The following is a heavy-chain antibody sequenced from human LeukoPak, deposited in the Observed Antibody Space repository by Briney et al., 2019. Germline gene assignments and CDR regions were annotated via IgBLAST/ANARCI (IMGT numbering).Heavy chain of an antibody. CDR3: AREKYYYHSSDYYPGGDY. J-gene: IGHJ4*02. CDR2: IIPIFGTA. Sequence: GSSVKVSCKASGGTFSSYAISWVRQAPGQGLEWMGGIIPIFGTANYAQKFQGRVTITTDESTSTAYMELSSLRSEDTAVYYCAREKYYYHSSDYYPGGDYWGQGTLVTVTS. CDR1: GGTFSSYA. D-gene: IGHD3-22*01. V-gene: IGHV1-69*05.